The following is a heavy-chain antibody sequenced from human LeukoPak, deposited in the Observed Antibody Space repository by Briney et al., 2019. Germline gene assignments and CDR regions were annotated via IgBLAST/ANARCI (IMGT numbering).Heavy chain of an antibody. J-gene: IGHJ3*02. CDR3: AREPGLGYAFDI. CDR2: INQDGCEK. V-gene: IGHV3-7*01. CDR1: GFAISSSW. D-gene: IGHD1-1*01. Sequence: GGSLRLSCVVSGFAISSSWMTWVRQVPGEGLEWVANINQDGCEKHYVDSVRGRFTISRDNARDSLYLQMNSLGDTAVYYCAREPGLGYAFDIWGQGTKVTVSS.